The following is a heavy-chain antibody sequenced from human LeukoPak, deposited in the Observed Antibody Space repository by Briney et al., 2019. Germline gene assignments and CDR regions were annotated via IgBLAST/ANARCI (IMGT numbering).Heavy chain of an antibody. CDR3: ARCRLRWDYFDY. V-gene: IGHV4-59*01. J-gene: IGHJ4*02. CDR1: GGSISSYY. D-gene: IGHD4-23*01. Sequence: SETLSLTCTVSGGSISSYYWSWIRQPPGKGLEWIGYIYYSGSTNYNPSLKSRVTISVDTSKNQFSLKLSSGAAADTAVYYCARCRLRWDYFDYWGKGPLVTVSS. CDR2: IYYSGST.